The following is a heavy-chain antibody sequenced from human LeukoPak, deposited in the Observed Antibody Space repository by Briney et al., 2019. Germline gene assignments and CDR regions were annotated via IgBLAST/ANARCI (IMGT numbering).Heavy chain of an antibody. CDR3: ARDYRQRDGYIPFDY. Sequence: PSETLSLTCSVSGGSISSYYWSWIRQPAGKGLEWIGRIYTSGSTNYNPSLKSRVTISVDTSKNQFSLKLSSVTAADTAVYYCARDYRQRDGYIPFDYWGQGTLVTVSS. CDR2: IYTSGST. CDR1: GGSISSYY. J-gene: IGHJ4*02. V-gene: IGHV4-4*07. D-gene: IGHD5-24*01.